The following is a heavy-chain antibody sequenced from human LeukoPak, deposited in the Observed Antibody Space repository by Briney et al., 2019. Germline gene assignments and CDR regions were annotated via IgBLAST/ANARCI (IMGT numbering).Heavy chain of an antibody. CDR2: ISSSGSTI. D-gene: IGHD1-26*01. V-gene: IGHV3-48*04. CDR3: ARARGATPQFYFDY. CDR1: GFTFSSYA. Sequence: GGSLRLSCAASGFTFSSYAMSWVRQAPGKGLEWVSYISSSGSTIYYADSVKGRFTISRDNAKNSLYLQMNSLRAEDTAVYYCARARGATPQFYFDYWGQGTLVTVSS. J-gene: IGHJ4*02.